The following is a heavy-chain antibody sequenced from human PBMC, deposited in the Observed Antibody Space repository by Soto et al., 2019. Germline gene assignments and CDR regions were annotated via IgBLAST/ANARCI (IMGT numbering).Heavy chain of an antibody. D-gene: IGHD6-25*01. V-gene: IGHV1-3*01. CDR3: ARDSAASVLGTSAYYYYGMDV. Sequence: ASVKVSCKASGYTFTSYAMHWVRQAPGQRLEWMGWINGGNGDTKYSQKFQGRVTITRDTSASTAYMELTSPRSEDTAVYYCARDSAASVLGTSAYYYYGMDVWGQGTTVTVSS. J-gene: IGHJ6*02. CDR2: INGGNGDT. CDR1: GYTFTSYA.